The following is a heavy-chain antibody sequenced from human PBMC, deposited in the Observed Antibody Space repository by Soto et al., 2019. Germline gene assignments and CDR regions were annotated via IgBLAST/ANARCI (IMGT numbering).Heavy chain of an antibody. D-gene: IGHD3-3*01. Sequence: SSETLSLTCAVYGGSFSGYYWSWIRQPPGKGLEWIGEINHSGSTNYNPSLKSRVTIPVDASKNQFPLKLSSVTAADTAVYYCARRRFLEWFANYYYGMDVWGQGTTVTVSS. J-gene: IGHJ6*02. CDR2: INHSGST. V-gene: IGHV4-34*01. CDR3: ARRRFLEWFANYYYGMDV. CDR1: GGSFSGYY.